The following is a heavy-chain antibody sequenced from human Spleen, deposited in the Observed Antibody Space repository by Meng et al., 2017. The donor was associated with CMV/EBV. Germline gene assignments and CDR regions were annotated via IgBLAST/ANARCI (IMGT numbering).Heavy chain of an antibody. J-gene: IGHJ5*02. CDR3: ARVSQLENWFDP. V-gene: IGHV1-2*02. D-gene: IGHD6-13*01. CDR2: IHPHRGDT. CDR1: GYTFTGFY. Sequence: ASVKVSCKASGYTFTGFYMHWVRQAPGQGLEWMGWIHPHRGDTNYAQQFQGRVTLTRDTSINTGYMELTRLTSDDTAVYYCARVSQLENWFDPWGQGPLVTVSS.